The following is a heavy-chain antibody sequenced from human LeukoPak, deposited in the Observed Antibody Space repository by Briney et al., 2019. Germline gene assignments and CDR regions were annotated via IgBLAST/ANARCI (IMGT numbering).Heavy chain of an antibody. CDR1: GFTFRNYV. D-gene: IGHD3-10*01. Sequence: GGSLGLSCAASGFTFRNYVIHWVRQAPGKGLEWVAVTSSDLNVKLYADSVKGRFTISRDNSRSTLYLQMNSLRPEDTAIYYCAREGYYGSGSPPSLYFDHWGQGTLVTVSS. J-gene: IGHJ4*02. V-gene: IGHV3-30-3*01. CDR3: AREGYYGSGSPPSLYFDH. CDR2: TSSDLNVK.